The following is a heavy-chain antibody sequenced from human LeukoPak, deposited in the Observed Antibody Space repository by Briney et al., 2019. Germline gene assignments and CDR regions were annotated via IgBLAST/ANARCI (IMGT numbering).Heavy chain of an antibody. J-gene: IGHJ4*02. Sequence: GGSLRLSCAASGFTFSSYWMSWVRQAPGKGLEWVSSISSSSSYIYYADSVKGRFTISRDNAKNSLYLQMNSLRAEDTAVYYCARGIAAALDYWGQGTLVTVSS. V-gene: IGHV3-21*01. CDR2: ISSSSSYI. CDR3: ARGIAAALDY. D-gene: IGHD6-13*01. CDR1: GFTFSSYW.